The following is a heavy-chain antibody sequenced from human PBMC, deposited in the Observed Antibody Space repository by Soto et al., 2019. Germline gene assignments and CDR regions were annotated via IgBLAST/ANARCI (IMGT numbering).Heavy chain of an antibody. CDR2: ISSDGRNK. D-gene: IGHD3-22*01. J-gene: IGHJ4*02. Sequence: QVQLVESGGGVVQPGRSLRLSCAASGFSLNDYGMLWVRQPPGKGLEWVAVISSDGRNKYYTDSVRGRFTISRDISKGTLYLQMNSPRAEDTAVYYCAKSNRGAYDTPDFWGQGTLVTVSP. CDR1: GFSLNDYG. V-gene: IGHV3-30*18. CDR3: AKSNRGAYDTPDF.